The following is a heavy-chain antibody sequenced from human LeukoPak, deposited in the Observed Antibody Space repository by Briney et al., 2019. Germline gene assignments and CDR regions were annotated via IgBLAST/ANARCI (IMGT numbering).Heavy chain of an antibody. CDR1: GFTFSSYA. D-gene: IGHD3-22*01. CDR3: ARATYYYDSSGYYGGNWFDP. J-gene: IGHJ5*02. CDR2: ISYDGSNK. V-gene: IGHV3-30-3*01. Sequence: PGRSLRLSCAASGFTFSSYAMHWVRQAPGKGLEWVAVISYDGSNKYYADSVKGRFTISRDNSKNTLYLQMNSLRAEDTAVYYCARATYYYDSSGYYGGNWFDPWGQGTLVTVSP.